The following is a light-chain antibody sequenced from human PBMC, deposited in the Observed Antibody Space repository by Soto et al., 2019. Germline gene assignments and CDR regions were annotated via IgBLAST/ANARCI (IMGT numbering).Light chain of an antibody. J-gene: IGLJ3*02. CDR1: SSDVGSGNF. Sequence: QSALTQPASVSGSPGQSITISCTGTSSDVGSGNFVSWFQQHPGKAPKLMIYEVTNWPSGVSYRFSGSKSGNTASLTISGLQAEDEADYYCSSFTTTNTWVFGGGTKLTVL. CDR3: SSFTTTNTWV. V-gene: IGLV2-14*01. CDR2: EVT.